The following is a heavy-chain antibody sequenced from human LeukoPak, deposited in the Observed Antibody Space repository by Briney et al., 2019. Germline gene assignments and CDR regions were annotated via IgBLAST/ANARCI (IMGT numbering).Heavy chain of an antibody. CDR2: MNPNSGNT. D-gene: IGHD6-13*01. CDR1: GYTFTSYD. J-gene: IGHJ6*03. V-gene: IGHV1-8*03. CDR3: ARIGYSSSWLPGLTGNYYYYMGV. Sequence: ASVKVSCKASGYTFTSYDINWVRQATGQGLEWMGWMNPNSGNTGYAQKFQGRVTITRNTSISTAYMELSSLRSEDTAVYYCARIGYSSSWLPGLTGNYYYYMGVWGKGTTVTVSS.